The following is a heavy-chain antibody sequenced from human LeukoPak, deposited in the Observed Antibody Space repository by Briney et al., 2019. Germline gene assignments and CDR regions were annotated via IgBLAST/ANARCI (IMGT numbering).Heavy chain of an antibody. J-gene: IGHJ4*02. D-gene: IGHD2-2*01. V-gene: IGHV3-30-3*01. CDR3: ARDPCSSTSCYDY. CDR1: GFSLSNYA. Sequence: GGSLRLSCAASGFSLSNYAMHWVRQVPGKGLEWVAVISYDGSNKYYADSVKGRFTISRDNSKNTLYLQMNSLRAEDTAAYYCARDPCSSTSCYDYWGQGTLVTVSS. CDR2: ISYDGSNK.